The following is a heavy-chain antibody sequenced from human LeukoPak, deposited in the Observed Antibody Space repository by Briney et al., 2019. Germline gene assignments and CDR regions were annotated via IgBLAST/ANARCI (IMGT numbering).Heavy chain of an antibody. CDR3: ARDGGRYRFDF. CDR1: GFTFSSYA. J-gene: IGHJ4*02. CDR2: ISYDGSNK. D-gene: IGHD3-16*02. Sequence: GGSLRLSCAASGFTFSSYAMHWVRQAPGKGLEWVAVISYDGSNKYHADSVKGRFTISRDNSKNTPYLQMNSLRPDDTAVYYCARDGGRYRFDFWGQGTMVTVSS. V-gene: IGHV3-30-3*01.